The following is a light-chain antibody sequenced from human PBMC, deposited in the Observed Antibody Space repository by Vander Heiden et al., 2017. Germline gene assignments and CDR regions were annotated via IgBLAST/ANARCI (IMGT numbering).Light chain of an antibody. V-gene: IGKV2-28*01. J-gene: IGKJ3*01. CDR1: ESISYSNGSKY. Sequence: IVLTVSPLSLPVTPRERASISCRSSESISYSNGSKYSDWYLQKPAQSPQLVSHLGFMLASGVPDMFSGSRSGPVFTRKSSRVLAEAVGVHSSIQTLPIHPPTLGPGTKVDIK. CDR2: LGF. CDR3: IQTLPIHPPT.